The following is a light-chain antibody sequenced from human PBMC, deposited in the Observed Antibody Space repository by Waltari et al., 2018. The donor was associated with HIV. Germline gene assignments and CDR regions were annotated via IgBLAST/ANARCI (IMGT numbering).Light chain of an antibody. CDR3: QQFYSSPLT. J-gene: IGKJ2*01. Sequence: DIVMTQSPDSLALSLGERVNINCKSSQSLLYTSNNKNCLAWYQQKPGQPPKLLIYWASTRESGVPDRFSGSESETDFTLTISGLQAEDVAVYYCQQFYSSPLTFGQGTSLEIK. CDR1: QSLLYTSNNKNC. CDR2: WAS. V-gene: IGKV4-1*01.